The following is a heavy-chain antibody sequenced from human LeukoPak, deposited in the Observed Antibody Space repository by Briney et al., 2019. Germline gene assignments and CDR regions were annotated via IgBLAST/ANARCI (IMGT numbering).Heavy chain of an antibody. V-gene: IGHV1-2*02. CDR1: GYTFTGYY. CDR2: ISPNSGGT. Sequence: ASVKVSCKASGYTFTGYYMHWVRQAPGQGLEWMGWISPNSGGTNYAQKFQGRVNMTRDTSISTAYMELSRLRSDDTAVYYCARERDIVVVTAISWYFDLWGRGTLVTVSS. J-gene: IGHJ2*01. D-gene: IGHD2-21*02. CDR3: ARERDIVVVTAISWYFDL.